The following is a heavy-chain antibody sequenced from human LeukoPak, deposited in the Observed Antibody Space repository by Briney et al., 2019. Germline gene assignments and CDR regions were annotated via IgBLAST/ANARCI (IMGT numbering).Heavy chain of an antibody. CDR1: GGSISSYY. CDR2: IYYSGST. D-gene: IGHD4-23*01. V-gene: IGHV4-59*01. J-gene: IGHJ3*02. CDR3: ARDATLYGGLDAFDI. Sequence: PSETLSLTCTVSGGSISSYYWSWIRQPPGKGLEWIGYIYYSGSTNYNPSLKSRVTISVDTSKNQFSLKLSSVTAADTAVYYCARDATLYGGLDAFDIWGQGTMVTVSS.